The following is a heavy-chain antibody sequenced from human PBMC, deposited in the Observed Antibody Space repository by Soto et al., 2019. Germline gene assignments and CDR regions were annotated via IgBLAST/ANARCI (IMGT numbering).Heavy chain of an antibody. V-gene: IGHV4-59*01. Sequence: KTSETLSLTCTVSGGSISSYYWSWIRQPPGKGLEWIGYIYYSGSTNYNPSLKSRVTISVDTSKNQFSLKLSSVTAADTAVYYCARHSDILTGYYRNFDYWGQGTLVTVSS. CDR3: ARHSDILTGYYRNFDY. CDR1: GGSISSYY. J-gene: IGHJ4*02. CDR2: IYYSGST. D-gene: IGHD3-9*01.